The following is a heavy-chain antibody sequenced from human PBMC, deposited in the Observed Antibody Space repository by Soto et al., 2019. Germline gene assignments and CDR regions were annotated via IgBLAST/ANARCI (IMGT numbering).Heavy chain of an antibody. CDR1: GFTFSSYG. V-gene: IGHV3-23*01. D-gene: IGHD6-13*01. CDR3: AKDRHPYASSRYPDF. CDR2: ISGSGVGT. J-gene: IGHJ4*02. Sequence: VGSLRLSCAASGFTFSSYGMHWVRQAPGKGLEWVSGISGSGVGTFYADSVKGRITISRDNSENRLYLQMYSLRAEDTAIYYCAKDRHPYASSRYPDFWGQGTPVTVSS.